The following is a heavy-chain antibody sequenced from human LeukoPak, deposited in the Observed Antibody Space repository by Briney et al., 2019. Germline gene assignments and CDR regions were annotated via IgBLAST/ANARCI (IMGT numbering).Heavy chain of an antibody. CDR3: ARERPVVTFDY. CDR2: IYYSGST. CDR1: GGSISSYY. D-gene: IGHD4-23*01. V-gene: IGHV4-30-4*01. J-gene: IGHJ4*02. Sequence: SETLSLTCTVSGGSISSYYWSWIRQPPGKGLEWIGYIYYSGSTYYNPSLKSRVTISVDTSKNQFSLKLSSVTAADTAVYYCARERPVVTFDYWGQGTLVTVSS.